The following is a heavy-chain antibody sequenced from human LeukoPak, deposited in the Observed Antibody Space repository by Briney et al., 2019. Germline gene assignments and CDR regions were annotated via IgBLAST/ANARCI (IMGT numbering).Heavy chain of an antibody. V-gene: IGHV3-7*01. CDR3: ARDGQFRVLKG. CDR1: GFTFSDYY. D-gene: IGHD3-3*01. J-gene: IGHJ4*02. Sequence: GGSLRLSCAASGFTFSDYYMSWIRQAPGKGLEWVANIKQDGSEKYYVDSVKGRFTISRDNAKNSLYLQMNSLRAEDTAVYYCARDGQFRVLKGWGQGTLVTVSS. CDR2: IKQDGSEK.